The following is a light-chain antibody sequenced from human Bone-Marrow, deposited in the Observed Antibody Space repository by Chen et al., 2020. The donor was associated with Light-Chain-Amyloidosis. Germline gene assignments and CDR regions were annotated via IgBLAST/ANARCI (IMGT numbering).Light chain of an antibody. CDR3: QSADSSGTYEVI. J-gene: IGLJ2*01. CDR1: DLPTKY. CDR2: RDT. Sequence: YELPQPPSLSVSPGQTARITCSGDDLPTKYAYWYQQKPGQAPALVIHRDTERPSGISERFSGSSSGTTATLTISGVQAEDEADYHCQSADSSGTYEVIFGGGTKLTVL. V-gene: IGLV3-25*03.